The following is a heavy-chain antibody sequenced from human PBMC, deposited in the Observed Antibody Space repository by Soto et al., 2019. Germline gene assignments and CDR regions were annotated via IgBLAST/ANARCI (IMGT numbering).Heavy chain of an antibody. V-gene: IGHV3-23*01. D-gene: IGHD5-12*01. J-gene: IGHJ4*02. CDR2: ISNAGNK. CDR3: AREKSGYEN. CDR1: AFTVTNYG. Sequence: EVQLLESGGGLVQPGGSLRLSCVASAFTVTNYGMVWVRQAPGKGLEWVSTISNAGNKYYVDSVKGRFTISRDNSKITLVLQMNSMRAEDTSVYYCAREKSGYENWGQGTLVTV.